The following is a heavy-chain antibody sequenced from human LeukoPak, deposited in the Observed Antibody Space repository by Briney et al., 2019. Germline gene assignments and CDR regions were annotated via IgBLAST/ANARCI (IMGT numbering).Heavy chain of an antibody. J-gene: IGHJ4*02. Sequence: GGSLRLSCSASGFTFRSYAMHWVRQAPGKGLEYVSAISSNGGDTYYADSVKGRFTISRDNSKNTLYLQMSSLGAGDTAVYYCVKGSSYYYDSSGFYLDYWGQGTLVTVSS. CDR1: GFTFRSYA. D-gene: IGHD3-22*01. V-gene: IGHV3-64D*06. CDR3: VKGSSYYYDSSGFYLDY. CDR2: ISSNGGDT.